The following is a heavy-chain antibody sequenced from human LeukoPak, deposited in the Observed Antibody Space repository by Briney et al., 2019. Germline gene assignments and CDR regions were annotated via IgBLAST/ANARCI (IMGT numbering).Heavy chain of an antibody. CDR1: GYTFTSYD. CDR3: ARALCSSTSCYVRPHYYYYYYMDV. V-gene: IGHV1-8*01. J-gene: IGHJ6*03. Sequence: ASVKVSCKASGYTFTSYDINWVRQAPGQGVEWMGWMNTNRGNTDYAQKFQGRVTMTRNTSISTAYMELSSLRSEDTAVYYCARALCSSTSCYVRPHYYYYYYMDVWGKGTTVTVSS. D-gene: IGHD2-2*01. CDR2: MNTNRGNT.